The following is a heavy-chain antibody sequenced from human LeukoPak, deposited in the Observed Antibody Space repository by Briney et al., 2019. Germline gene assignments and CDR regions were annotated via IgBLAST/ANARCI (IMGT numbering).Heavy chain of an antibody. J-gene: IGHJ6*04. CDR1: GYTLTESS. CDR3: ATVPNYFRGNYGMDV. D-gene: IGHD3-10*02. CDR2: LDPEDGET. V-gene: IGHV1-24*01. Sequence: GASVKVSCKVSGYTLTESSMHWVRQAPGKGLEWMGGLDPEDGETIYAQKFQGRVTMTEDTSTDTAYMELSSLRSEDTAVYYCATVPNYFRGNYGMDVWGKGTTVTVSS.